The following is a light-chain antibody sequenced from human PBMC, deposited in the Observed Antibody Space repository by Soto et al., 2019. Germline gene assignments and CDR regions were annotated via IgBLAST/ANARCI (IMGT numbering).Light chain of an antibody. V-gene: IGLV1-40*01. CDR3: QSYDSSLSGSED. CDR1: SSNIGAGYD. Sequence: QSVLTQPPSVSGAPGQRVTISCTGSSSNIGAGYDVHWYQQLPGTAPKLLIYGNSNRPSGVPDRFSGSKSGTSASLAITGLQAEDEADYYCQSYDSSLSGSEDFGTGTKLTVL. J-gene: IGLJ1*01. CDR2: GNS.